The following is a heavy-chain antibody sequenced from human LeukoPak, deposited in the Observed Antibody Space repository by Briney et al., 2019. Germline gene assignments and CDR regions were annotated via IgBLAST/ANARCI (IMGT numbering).Heavy chain of an antibody. D-gene: IGHD3-22*01. CDR1: GDSISSGDYY. J-gene: IGHJ5*02. Sequence: SQTLSLTCTVSGDSISSGDYYWSWIRQPAGKGLEWVGRISSSGSTNYNPSLKRRVTISVDTSKNQFSLKLSSVTAADTAVYYCARRRRGSGYYRRQSNWFDPWGQGTLVTVSS. CDR2: ISSSGST. CDR3: ARRRRGSGYYRRQSNWFDP. V-gene: IGHV4-61*02.